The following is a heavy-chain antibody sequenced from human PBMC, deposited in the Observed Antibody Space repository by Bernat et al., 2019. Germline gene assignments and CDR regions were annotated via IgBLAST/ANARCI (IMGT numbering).Heavy chain of an antibody. D-gene: IGHD3-16*02. Sequence: QVQLQESGPGLVKPSGTLSLTCAVSGDSISNRNWWSWVRQPPGEGLEWIGEIYRDGTTNFNPSLKSRAAISADKSKNQFSLSLTSVTAADTAVYYCVTNRPDLIVSWGQGTLVTVSS. CDR1: GDSISNRNW. V-gene: IGHV4-4*02. CDR3: VTNRPDLIVS. J-gene: IGHJ1*01. CDR2: IYRDGTT.